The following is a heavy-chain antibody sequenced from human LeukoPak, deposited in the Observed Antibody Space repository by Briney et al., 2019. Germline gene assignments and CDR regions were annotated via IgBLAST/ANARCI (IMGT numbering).Heavy chain of an antibody. Sequence: GGSLRLSCAASGFTLSRYSMTWVRQAPGKGLEWVSTIIASGGTTYYADSVKGRFIISRDNSKNTLYLQVSSLRAEDTAMYYCAKRDGYNQQSLDYWGQGTLVTVSS. CDR1: GFTLSRYS. J-gene: IGHJ4*02. CDR3: AKRDGYNQQSLDY. CDR2: IIASGGTT. D-gene: IGHD5-24*01. V-gene: IGHV3-23*01.